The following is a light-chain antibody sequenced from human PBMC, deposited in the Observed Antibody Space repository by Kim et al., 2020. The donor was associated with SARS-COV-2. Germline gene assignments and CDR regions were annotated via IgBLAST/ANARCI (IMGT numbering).Light chain of an antibody. Sequence: GQRVTISGSGSSSNIKNKAVNWYQQLPGTAPKLLIYGNDQRPSGVPDRFSGSKSGTSASLAISGLQSEDEADYYCAAWDVSLNGPVFGGGTQLTVL. V-gene: IGLV1-44*01. CDR1: SSNIKNKA. CDR3: AAWDVSLNGPV. J-gene: IGLJ3*02. CDR2: GND.